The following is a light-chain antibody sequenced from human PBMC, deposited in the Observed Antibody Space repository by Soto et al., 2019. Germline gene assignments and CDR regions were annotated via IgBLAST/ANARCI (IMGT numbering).Light chain of an antibody. V-gene: IGKV3-11*01. CDR3: QQLSSYPST. CDR1: QSVSSY. J-gene: IGKJ4*01. CDR2: DAS. Sequence: IVLTQSPATLSLSPGERATLSCRASQSVSSYLAWYQQKPGQAPGLLIYDASNRATGLPARFSGSGSGTDFTLTISGLQPEDFATYYCQQLSSYPSTFGGGTKVDIK.